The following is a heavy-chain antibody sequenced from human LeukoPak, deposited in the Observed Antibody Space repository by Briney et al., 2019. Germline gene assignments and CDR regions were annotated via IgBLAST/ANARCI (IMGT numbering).Heavy chain of an antibody. D-gene: IGHD3-22*01. CDR2: IYYSGST. J-gene: IGHJ4*02. CDR3: ARVERLLDVFDY. V-gene: IGHV4-59*01. CDR1: GGSISSYY. Sequence: PSETLSLTCTVSGGSISSYYWSWIRQPPGKGLEWIGYIYYSGSTNYNPSLKSRVTISVDTSKNQFSLKLSSVTAADTAVYYCARVERLLDVFDYWGQGTLVTVSS.